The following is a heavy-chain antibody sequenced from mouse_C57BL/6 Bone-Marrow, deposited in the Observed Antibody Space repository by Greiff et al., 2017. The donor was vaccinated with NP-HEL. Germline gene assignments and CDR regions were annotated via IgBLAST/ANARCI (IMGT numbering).Heavy chain of an antibody. V-gene: IGHV1-42*01. CDR3: ARLRDGYYFWYFDV. Sequence: VQLQQSGPELVKPGASVKISCKASGYSFTGYYMNWVKQSPEKSLEWIGEINPSTGGTTYNQKFKAKATLTVDKSSSTAYMQLKSLTSEDSAVYYCARLRDGYYFWYFDVWGTGTTVTVSS. CDR2: INPSTGGT. J-gene: IGHJ1*03. D-gene: IGHD2-3*01. CDR1: GYSFTGYY.